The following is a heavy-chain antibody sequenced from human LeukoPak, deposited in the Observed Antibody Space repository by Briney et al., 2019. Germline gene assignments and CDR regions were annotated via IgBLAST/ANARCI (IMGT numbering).Heavy chain of an antibody. V-gene: IGHV3-23*01. CDR3: AKGPYYDSSGYFDY. Sequence: GGSLRLSCAASGFTFSTYAMSWVRQAPGKGLEWVSGISGSGGSTYYADSVKGRFTISRDNSKNTLYLQMNSLRAEDTAVYYCAKGPYYDSSGYFDYWGQGTLVTVSS. J-gene: IGHJ4*02. CDR2: ISGSGGST. D-gene: IGHD3-22*01. CDR1: GFTFSTYA.